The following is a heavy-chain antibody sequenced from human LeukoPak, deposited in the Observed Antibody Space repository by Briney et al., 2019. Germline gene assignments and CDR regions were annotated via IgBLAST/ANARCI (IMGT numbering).Heavy chain of an antibody. V-gene: IGHV3-11*01. Sequence: GGSLRLSCAASGFTFTDYYMTWIRQAPGKGLGWVSYISSRGITIYYADSVKGRFTISRDNAQNSLYLQMNSLRAEDTAKYYCAARSGEGTFDYWGQGTLVTVSS. J-gene: IGHJ4*02. CDR1: GFTFTDYY. CDR3: AARSGEGTFDY. D-gene: IGHD3-10*01. CDR2: ISSRGITI.